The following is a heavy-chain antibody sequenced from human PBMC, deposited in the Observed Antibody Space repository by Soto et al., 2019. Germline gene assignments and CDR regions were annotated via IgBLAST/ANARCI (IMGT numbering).Heavy chain of an antibody. CDR1: GYTFTSYA. CDR2: INAGNGNT. CDR3: ARGLRFLEWSTGGLNY. Sequence: QVPLVQSGAEVKKPGASVKVSCKASGYTFTSYAMHWVRQAPGQRLEWMGWINAGNGNTKYSQKFQGRVTITRDTSASTAYMELSSLRSEDTAVYYCARGLRFLEWSTGGLNYWGQGTLVTVSS. J-gene: IGHJ4*02. V-gene: IGHV1-3*01. D-gene: IGHD3-3*01.